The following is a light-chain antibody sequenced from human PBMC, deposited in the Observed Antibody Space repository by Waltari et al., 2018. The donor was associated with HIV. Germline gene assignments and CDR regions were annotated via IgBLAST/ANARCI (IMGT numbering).Light chain of an antibody. CDR3: HQDHSFPMT. Sequence: EVVLTQSPATLSLSPGESATLSCRASQSISIAYLSWYQQKPGQAPRLLIYDASTRATGVPLRFSGSGSEKDFTLTITSLQPEDFAVYYCHQDHSFPMTFGQGTKVEIK. CDR1: QSISIAY. V-gene: IGKV3D-7*01. J-gene: IGKJ1*01. CDR2: DAS.